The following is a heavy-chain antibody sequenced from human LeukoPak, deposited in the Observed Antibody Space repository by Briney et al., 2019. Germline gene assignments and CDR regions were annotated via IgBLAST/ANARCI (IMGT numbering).Heavy chain of an antibody. D-gene: IGHD2-21*02. CDR2: IIPIFGTA. CDR1: GGTFSSYA. V-gene: IGHV1-69*13. Sequence: EASVKVSCKASGGTFSSYAISWVRQAPGQGLEWMGGIIPIFGTANYAQKFQGRVTITADESTSTAYMELSSLRSEDTAVYYCASGGLTALRDWGQGTLVTVSS. J-gene: IGHJ4*02. CDR3: ASGGLTALRD.